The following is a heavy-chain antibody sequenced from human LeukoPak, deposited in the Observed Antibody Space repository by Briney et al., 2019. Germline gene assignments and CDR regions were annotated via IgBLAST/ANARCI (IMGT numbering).Heavy chain of an antibody. J-gene: IGHJ4*02. CDR2: ISAYNGNT. D-gene: IGHD3-10*01. CDR3: ARGLGELLGDYYFDY. CDR1: GYTFTSYG. V-gene: IGHV1-18*01. Sequence: ASVKVSCKASGYTFTSYGISWVRQAPGQGLEWMGWISAYNGNTNYAQKLQGRVTMTTDTSTSTAYMELRSLRSEDTAVYYCARGLGELLGDYYFDYWGQGTLVTVSS.